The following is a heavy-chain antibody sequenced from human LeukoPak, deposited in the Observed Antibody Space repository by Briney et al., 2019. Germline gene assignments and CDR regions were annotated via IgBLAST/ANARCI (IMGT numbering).Heavy chain of an antibody. CDR2: ISAYNGNT. CDR1: GYTFTSYG. D-gene: IGHD3-22*01. CDR3: ARTDLPYYYDSSGYYDFDY. V-gene: IGHV1-18*01. J-gene: IGHJ4*02. Sequence: GASVKVPCKASGYTFTSYGISWVRQAPGQGLAWMGWISAYNGNTNYAQKLKGRVTMTTDTSTSTAYMELRSLRSDDTAVYYCARTDLPYYYDSSGYYDFDYWGQGTLVTVSS.